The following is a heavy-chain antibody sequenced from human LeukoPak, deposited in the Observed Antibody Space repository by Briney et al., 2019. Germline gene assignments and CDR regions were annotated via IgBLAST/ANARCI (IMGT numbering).Heavy chain of an antibody. CDR1: GYTFTSYY. Sequence: ASVKVSCKASGYTFTSYYMHWVRQAPGQGLEWMGIINPSGGSTSYAQKFQGRVTMTRDTSASTVYMELSSLRSEDTAVYYCARDLPACGGDCYPSFYFDYWGQGTLVTVSS. CDR3: ARDLPACGGDCYPSFYFDY. CDR2: INPSGGST. J-gene: IGHJ4*02. V-gene: IGHV1-46*01. D-gene: IGHD2-21*02.